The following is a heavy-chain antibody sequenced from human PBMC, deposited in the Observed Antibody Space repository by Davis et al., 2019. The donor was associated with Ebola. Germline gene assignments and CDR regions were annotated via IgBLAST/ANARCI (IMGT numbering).Heavy chain of an antibody. J-gene: IGHJ4*02. V-gene: IGHV3-9*02. D-gene: IGHD3-3*01. Sequence: SLKISCLVSGFTSEDRATHWVRQRPGKGLEWVSGISWNSYGKGYADSVKGRFTISRDNAKKSLYLQMNSLRAEDTALYYCAKANYDFWSGYGYYFDYWGQGTLVTVSS. CDR1: GFTSEDRA. CDR2: ISWNSYGK. CDR3: AKANYDFWSGYGYYFDY.